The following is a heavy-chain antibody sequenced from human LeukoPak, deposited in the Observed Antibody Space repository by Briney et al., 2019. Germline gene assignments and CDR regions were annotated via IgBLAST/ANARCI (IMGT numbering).Heavy chain of an antibody. J-gene: IGHJ3*02. CDR3: AREGIAPNIDAFDI. V-gene: IGHV3-53*01. CDR2: IYSGGST. D-gene: IGHD6-13*01. CDR1: GFTFSSYA. Sequence: GGSLRLSCAASGFTFSSYAMSWVRQAPGKGLEWVSVIYSGGSTYYADSVKGRFTISRENSKNTLYLQMNSLRAEDTAVYYCAREGIAPNIDAFDIWGQGTMVTVSS.